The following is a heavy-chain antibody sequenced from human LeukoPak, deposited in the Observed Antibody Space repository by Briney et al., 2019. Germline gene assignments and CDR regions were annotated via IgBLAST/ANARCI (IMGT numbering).Heavy chain of an antibody. D-gene: IGHD6-19*01. CDR3: VRLGSGWFNWFDP. Sequence: GGSLRLSCAASGFTVSSNYMSWVRQAPGKGLEWVSVIYSGGSTYYADSVKGRFTISRDNSKNTLYLQMNSLRAEDTAVYYCVRLGSGWFNWFDPWGQGTLVTVSS. CDR1: GFTVSSNY. CDR2: IYSGGST. V-gene: IGHV3-66*04. J-gene: IGHJ5*02.